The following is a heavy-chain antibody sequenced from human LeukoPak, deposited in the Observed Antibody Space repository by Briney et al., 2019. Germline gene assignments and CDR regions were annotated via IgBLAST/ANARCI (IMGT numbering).Heavy chain of an antibody. CDR2: IRSKAHGGTT. CDR3: TSHAAFDP. J-gene: IGHJ5*02. V-gene: IGHV3-49*03. CDR1: GFSLRDHA. Sequence: GRSLRLSCTASGFSLRDHAMSWFRQAPGKGPEWVGFIRSKAHGGTTEKAASLEGRFTISRDDSRNIVYLQMNSLKIEDTAIYYCTSHAAFDPWGQGTLVTVSS.